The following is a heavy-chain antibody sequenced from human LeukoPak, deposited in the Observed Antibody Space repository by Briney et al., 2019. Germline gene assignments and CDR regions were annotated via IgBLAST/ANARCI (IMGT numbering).Heavy chain of an antibody. V-gene: IGHV5-51*01. CDR1: GYTFTNNW. CDR3: ARQGSYASFDY. Sequence: GESLKISCKGSGYTFTNNWIGWVRQMPGKGLEWMGIIYPGDSDTRYRPSFQGQVTLSVDKSISTAYLQWSRLKASDTAMYYCARQGSYASFDYWGQGTLLIVSS. J-gene: IGHJ4*02. D-gene: IGHD3-16*01. CDR2: IYPGDSDT.